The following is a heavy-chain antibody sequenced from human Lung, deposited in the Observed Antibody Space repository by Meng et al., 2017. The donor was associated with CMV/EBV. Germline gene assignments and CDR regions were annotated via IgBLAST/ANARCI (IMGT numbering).Heavy chain of an antibody. D-gene: IGHD4-17*01. V-gene: IGHV3-30*02. Sequence: QVQLVESGGGGVQPGGSLRLSWAASGFTFSSYGMHWVRQAPGKGLEWVAFIRYDGSNKYYADSVKGRFTISRDNSKNTLYLQMNSLRAEDTAVYYCAKVPGYGDYAAYFDYWGQGTLGSVSS. CDR1: GFTFSSYG. CDR2: IRYDGSNK. CDR3: AKVPGYGDYAAYFDY. J-gene: IGHJ4*02.